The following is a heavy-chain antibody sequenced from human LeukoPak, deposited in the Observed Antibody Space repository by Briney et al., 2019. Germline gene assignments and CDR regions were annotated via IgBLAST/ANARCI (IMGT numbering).Heavy chain of an antibody. Sequence: SETLSLTCTVSGGSISSGDYYWSWIRQPPGKGLEWIGYIYYSGSTNYNPSLKSRVTISVDTSKNQFSLKLSSVTAADTAVYYCARERPGSGTTYPWGQGTLVTVSS. D-gene: IGHD1-7*01. CDR2: IYYSGST. J-gene: IGHJ5*02. CDR1: GGSISSGDYY. V-gene: IGHV4-61*08. CDR3: ARERPGSGTTYP.